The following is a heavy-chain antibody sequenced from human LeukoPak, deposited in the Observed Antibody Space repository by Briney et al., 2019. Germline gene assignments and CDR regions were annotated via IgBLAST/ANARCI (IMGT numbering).Heavy chain of an antibody. CDR3: ARAPEPDYGDYLDY. D-gene: IGHD4-17*01. CDR2: INAGNGNT. J-gene: IGHJ4*02. V-gene: IGHV1-3*01. CDR1: GYTFTSYA. Sequence: ASVKVSCKASGYTFTSYAMHWVRQAPGQRLEWMGWINAGNGNTKYSQKFQGRVTITRDTSASTAYMELSSLRSEDTAVYYCARAPEPDYGDYLDYWGQGTLVTVSS.